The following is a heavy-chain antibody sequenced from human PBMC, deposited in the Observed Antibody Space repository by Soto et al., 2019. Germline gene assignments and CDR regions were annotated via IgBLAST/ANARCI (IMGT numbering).Heavy chain of an antibody. Sequence: GSVKVSCKASGYTFTGYYMHWVRQAPGQGLEWMGWINPNSGGTNYAQKFQGWVTMTRDTSISTAYMELSRLRSDDTAVYYCARDLNSRGSYYEDYYYGMDVWGQGTTVTVSS. CDR2: INPNSGGT. V-gene: IGHV1-2*04. CDR3: ARDLNSRGSYYEDYYYGMDV. J-gene: IGHJ6*02. D-gene: IGHD1-26*01. CDR1: GYTFTGYY.